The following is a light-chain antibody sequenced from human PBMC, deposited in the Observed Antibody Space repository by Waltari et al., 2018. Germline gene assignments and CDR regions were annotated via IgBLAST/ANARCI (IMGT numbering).Light chain of an antibody. CDR3: QQRTNGPPVT. CDR2: DAS. V-gene: IGKV3-11*01. J-gene: IGKJ5*01. Sequence: EIVLTQSPATLSLSPGERATPSCRASQSVSTYLAWYQHKPGPAPRLLIYDASNRATGIPARLSGSGSGTDFTLTISSLEPDDFAVYYCQQRTNGPPVTFGQGTRLDLK. CDR1: QSVSTY.